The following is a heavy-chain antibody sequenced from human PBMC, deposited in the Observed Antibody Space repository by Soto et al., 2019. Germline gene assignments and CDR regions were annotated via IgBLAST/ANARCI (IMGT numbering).Heavy chain of an antibody. D-gene: IGHD5-12*01. CDR2: IIPVFGAA. V-gene: IGHV1-69*05. J-gene: IGHJ3*01. CDR1: GATLNSFVNYG. CDR3: ARAAATKTLVLKYEAIYT. Sequence: QVQLVQSGAEVKKPGSSVRVSCKASGATLNSFVNYGITWVRQAPGQGLEYMGGIIPVFGAANHAQKFQGRVTISTDDYKRTVNMELNSLRSNDNAEYYCARAAATKTLVLKYEAIYTWGQATIATVSS.